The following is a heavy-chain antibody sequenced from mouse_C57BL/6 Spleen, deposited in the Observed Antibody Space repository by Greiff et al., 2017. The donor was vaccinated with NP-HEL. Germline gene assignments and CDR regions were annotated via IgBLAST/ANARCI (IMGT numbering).Heavy chain of an antibody. Sequence: QVQLQQPGAELVRPGSSVKLSCKASGYTFTSYWMHWVKQRPIQGLEWIGNIDPSDSDTHYNQKFKDKATLTVDKSSSTAYMQLSSLTSEDSAVYYCAREGIYCGNYDYYAMDCWGQGTSVTVSS. V-gene: IGHV1-52*01. CDR2: IDPSDSDT. J-gene: IGHJ4*01. CDR1: GYTFTSYW. CDR3: AREGIYCGNYDYYAMDC. D-gene: IGHD2-1*01.